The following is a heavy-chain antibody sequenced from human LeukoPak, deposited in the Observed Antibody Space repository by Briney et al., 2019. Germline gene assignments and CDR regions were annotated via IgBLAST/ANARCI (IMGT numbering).Heavy chain of an antibody. CDR3: ASLSREWDFDY. CDR2: ITASGGST. J-gene: IGHJ4*02. D-gene: IGHD1-26*01. Sequence: PGGSLRLSCAASGFTFSSYAMTWVRQAPGKGLEWVSSITASGGSTYYADSVKGRVSISRDNSKNTLFLQMSTLRAEDTAVYYCASLSREWDFDYWGQGTLVTVSS. V-gene: IGHV3-23*01. CDR1: GFTFSSYA.